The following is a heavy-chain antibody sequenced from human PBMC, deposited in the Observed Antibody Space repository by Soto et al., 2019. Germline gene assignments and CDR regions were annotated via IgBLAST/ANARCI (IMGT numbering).Heavy chain of an antibody. CDR3: ATDTDCSSTSCPKEGRAFDI. D-gene: IGHD2-2*01. V-gene: IGHV1-24*01. Sequence: ASVKVSCKVSGYTLTELSMHWVRQAPGKGLEWMGGFDPEDGETIYAQKFQGRVTMTEGTSTDTAYMELSSLRSEDTAVYYCATDTDCSSTSCPKEGRAFDIWGQGTMVTVSS. CDR2: FDPEDGET. J-gene: IGHJ3*02. CDR1: GYTLTELS.